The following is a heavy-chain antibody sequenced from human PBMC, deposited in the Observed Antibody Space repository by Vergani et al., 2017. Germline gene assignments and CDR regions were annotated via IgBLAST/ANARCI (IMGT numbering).Heavy chain of an antibody. J-gene: IGHJ4*02. D-gene: IGHD3-22*01. CDR3: AREGWDDSSGDYTYYFDY. V-gene: IGHV3-33*01. Sequence: QVQLVESGGGVVQPGRSLRLSCAASGFTFSSYGMHWVRQAPGKGLEWVAVIWYDGSNKYYADSVKGRFTISRDNSKNTLYLQMNSLRAEDTAVYYCAREGWDDSSGDYTYYFDYWGQGTLVTVSS. CDR2: IWYDGSNK. CDR1: GFTFSSYG.